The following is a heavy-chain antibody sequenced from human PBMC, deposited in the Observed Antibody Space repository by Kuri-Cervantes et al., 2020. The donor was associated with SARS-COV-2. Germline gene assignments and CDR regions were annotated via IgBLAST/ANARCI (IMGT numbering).Heavy chain of an antibody. CDR1: GYTFTSYY. Sequence: GGSLRLSCKSSGYTFTSYYMHWVRQAPGKGLEWMGWINPNSSGTNNAQKFQGRGTMTRDTSISTAYMELSGLRSDDTAVYYFARDQDIVVVVAATPGRGAFDIWGKGTMVTVSS. D-gene: IGHD2-15*01. CDR3: ARDQDIVVVVAATPGRGAFDI. J-gene: IGHJ3*02. CDR2: INPNSSGT. V-gene: IGHV1-2*02.